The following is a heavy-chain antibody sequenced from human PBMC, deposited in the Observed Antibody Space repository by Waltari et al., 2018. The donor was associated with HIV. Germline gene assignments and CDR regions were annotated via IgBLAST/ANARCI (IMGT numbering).Heavy chain of an antibody. Sequence: QVRLQESGPGLVKPSETLSLTCSVSASSITSRYYWGWIRQVPGKGLEWIVSIYRTGTTYYNPSLKSRVSISLNMSRNQFSLKLTSVTAADTAVYYCARDQDYYDSSGYTCYAFDPWGQGTMVIVSS. D-gene: IGHD3-22*01. CDR1: ASSITSRYY. V-gene: IGHV4-38-2*02. J-gene: IGHJ3*01. CDR2: IYRTGTT. CDR3: ARDQDYYDSSGYTCYAFDP.